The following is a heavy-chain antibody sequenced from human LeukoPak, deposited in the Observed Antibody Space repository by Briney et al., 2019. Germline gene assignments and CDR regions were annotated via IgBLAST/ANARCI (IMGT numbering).Heavy chain of an antibody. CDR1: GGSISSYY. J-gene: IGHJ4*02. CDR2: IYTSGST. V-gene: IGHV4-4*07. D-gene: IGHD1-26*01. CDR3: ARDGTDMVGDIFDY. Sequence: SETLSLTCTVSGGSISSYYWSWIRQPAGKGLEWIGRIYTSGSTNYNPSLKSRVTMSVDTSKNQFSLKLSSVTAADTAVYYCARDGTDMVGDIFDYRGQGTLVTVSS.